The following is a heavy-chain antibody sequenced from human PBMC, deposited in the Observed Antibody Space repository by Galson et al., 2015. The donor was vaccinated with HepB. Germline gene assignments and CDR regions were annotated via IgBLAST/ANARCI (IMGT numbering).Heavy chain of an antibody. Sequence: SGAEVKKSGESLKISCKASGYSFTNYWIGWVRQMPGKGLEWMGLIYPGDSDTRYSPSFQGQVTISADKSISTAYLQWSSLKASDTAMYYCARESNYYDSSGYYWAWFDPWGQGTLVTVSS. CDR3: ARESNYYDSSGYYWAWFDP. CDR2: IYPGDSDT. CDR1: GYSFTNYW. J-gene: IGHJ5*02. V-gene: IGHV5-51*01. D-gene: IGHD3-22*01.